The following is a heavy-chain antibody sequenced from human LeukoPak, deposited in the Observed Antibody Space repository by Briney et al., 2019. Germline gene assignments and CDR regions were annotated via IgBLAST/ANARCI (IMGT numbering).Heavy chain of an antibody. CDR2: TYYRAKWYN. Sequence: SQTLSLTCAISGDSVSSNSATWNWISQSPSRGLEWLGRTYYRAKWYNDYAVSVKSRITINPDTFKNQFSLQLNSVTSETTAVNYCARRGPAGSSSSGMDVWGQGTTVTVSS. V-gene: IGHV6-1*01. J-gene: IGHJ6*02. CDR3: ARRGPAGSSSSGMDV. CDR1: GDSVSSNSAT. D-gene: IGHD6-6*01.